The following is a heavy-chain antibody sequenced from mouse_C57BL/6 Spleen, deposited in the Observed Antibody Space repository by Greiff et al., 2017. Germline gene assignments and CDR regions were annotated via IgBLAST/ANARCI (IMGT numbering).Heavy chain of an antibody. D-gene: IGHD1-1*01. J-gene: IGHJ3*01. Sequence: VQLQQSGAELARPGASVTLSCKASGYTFTDYEMHWVKQTPVHGLEWIGAIDPETGGTAYNQKFKGKAILTADKSSSTAYMELRSLTSEDSAVYYCTRTHYGSVCAYWGQGTLVTVSA. V-gene: IGHV1-15*01. CDR2: IDPETGGT. CDR1: GYTFTDYE. CDR3: TRTHYGSVCAY.